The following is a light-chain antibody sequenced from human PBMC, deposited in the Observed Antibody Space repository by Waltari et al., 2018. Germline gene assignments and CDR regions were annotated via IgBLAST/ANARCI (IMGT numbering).Light chain of an antibody. CDR1: QCVSGSY. CDR3: QQYGGSPLYT. Sequence: ESVLTQSPDTLSLSPGKRPPPPSRISQCVSGSYLAWYQQKPGQAPRLLIYGASSRATGIPDRFSGSGSGRDFTLTISGLQPEDFAVYYCQQYGGSPLYTFGQGTKVEIK. J-gene: IGKJ2*01. CDR2: GAS. V-gene: IGKV3-20*01.